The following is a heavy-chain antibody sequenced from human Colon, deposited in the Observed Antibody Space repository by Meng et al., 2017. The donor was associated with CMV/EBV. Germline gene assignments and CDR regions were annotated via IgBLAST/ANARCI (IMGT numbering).Heavy chain of an antibody. CDR3: ARDRCKTCSSGWWFGP. CDR2: INSYNGEA. J-gene: IGHJ5*02. D-gene: IGHD1-26*01. Sequence: SGYNFSNFGIAWVRQAHGQGLEWMGWINSYNGEAYYSQKLQDRFTMTMDTSTSTAYMELRSLRFDDTAVYYCARDRCKTCSSGWWFGPWGQGTLVTVSS. V-gene: IGHV1-18*01. CDR1: GYNFSNFG.